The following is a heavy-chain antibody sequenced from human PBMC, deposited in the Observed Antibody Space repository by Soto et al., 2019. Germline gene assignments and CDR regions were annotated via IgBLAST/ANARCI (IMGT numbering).Heavy chain of an antibody. CDR1: RVTYGTHV. Sequence: ALRLNREGSRVTYGTHVVSGGRRAPGKGLEWVSAISGSVGSTFYADSVKGRFTISRDNSKSTLYLQMNNLRDEDTAVYYCAKDRTIAARNSDEWGQGVLVTVSS. J-gene: IGHJ4*02. CDR3: AKDRTIAARNSDE. V-gene: IGHV3-23*01. D-gene: IGHD6-6*01. CDR2: ISGSVGST.